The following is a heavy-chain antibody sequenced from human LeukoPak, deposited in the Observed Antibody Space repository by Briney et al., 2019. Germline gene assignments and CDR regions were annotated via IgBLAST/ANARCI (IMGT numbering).Heavy chain of an antibody. CDR1: GGSFSGYY. J-gene: IGHJ4*02. D-gene: IGHD6-19*01. V-gene: IGHV4-59*01. CDR3: ARGGLGSGWYNY. Sequence: SETVSLTCAVYGGSFSGYYWSWIRQPPGKGLEWIGYIYYSGSTNYNPSLKSRVTISVDTSKNQFSLKLSSVTAADTAVYYCARGGLGSGWYNYWGQGTLVTVSS. CDR2: IYYSGST.